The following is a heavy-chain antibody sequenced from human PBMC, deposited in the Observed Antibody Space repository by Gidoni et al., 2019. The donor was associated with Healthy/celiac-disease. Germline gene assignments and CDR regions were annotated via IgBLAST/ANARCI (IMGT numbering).Heavy chain of an antibody. D-gene: IGHD3-22*01. CDR2: IYYSGST. CDR3: ARSSDSSGYSPGVWFDP. V-gene: IGHV4-39*01. J-gene: IGHJ5*02. CDR1: GGSISSSRYY. Sequence: QLQLQESGPGLVKPSETLYLTCTVSGGSISSSRYYWGWIRQPPGKGLEWIGSIYYSGSTYYNPSLKSRVTISVDTSKNQFSLKLSSVTAADTAVYYCARSSDSSGYSPGVWFDPWGQGTLVTVSS.